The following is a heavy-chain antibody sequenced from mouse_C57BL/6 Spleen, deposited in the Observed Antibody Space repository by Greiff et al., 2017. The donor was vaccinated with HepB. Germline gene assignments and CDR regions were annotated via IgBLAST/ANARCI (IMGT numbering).Heavy chain of an antibody. CDR1: GFTFSDYG. D-gene: IGHD1-1*01. J-gene: IGHJ2*01. CDR3: ARRVYYYGSSYDYFDY. V-gene: IGHV5-17*01. Sequence: EVQLVESGGGLVKPGGSLKLSCAASGFTFSDYGMHWVRQAPEKGLEWVAYISSGSSTIYYADTVKGRFTISRDNAKNTLFLQMTSLRSEDTAMYYWARRVYYYGSSYDYFDYWGQGTTLTVSS. CDR2: ISSGSSTI.